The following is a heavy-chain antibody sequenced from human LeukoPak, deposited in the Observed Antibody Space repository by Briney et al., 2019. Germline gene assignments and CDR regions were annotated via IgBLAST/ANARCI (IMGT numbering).Heavy chain of an antibody. J-gene: IGHJ3*02. D-gene: IGHD4-23*01. Sequence: GGSLRLSCTASGFTFSSYWMSWVRQAPGKGLEWVANIKQDGSEKYYVDSVKGRFTISRDNAKNSLYLQMNSLRAEDTAVYYCARERVVKADGTDAFDIWGQGTMVTVSS. CDR1: GFTFSSYW. CDR2: IKQDGSEK. V-gene: IGHV3-7*01. CDR3: ARERVVKADGTDAFDI.